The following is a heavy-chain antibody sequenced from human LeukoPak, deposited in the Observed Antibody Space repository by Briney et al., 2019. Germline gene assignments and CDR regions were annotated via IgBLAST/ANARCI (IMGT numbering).Heavy chain of an antibody. D-gene: IGHD3-3*01. CDR3: AMTVYDFWSGYSTYYYYGMDV. Sequence: SQTLSLTCAISGDSVSSNSAAWNWIRQSPSRGLEWLGRTYYRSKWYNDYAVSVKSRITINPDTSKNQFSLQLNSVTPEDTAVYYCAMTVYDFWSGYSTYYYYGMDVWGQGTTVTVSS. V-gene: IGHV6-1*01. CDR1: GDSVSSNSAA. CDR2: TYYRSKWYN. J-gene: IGHJ6*02.